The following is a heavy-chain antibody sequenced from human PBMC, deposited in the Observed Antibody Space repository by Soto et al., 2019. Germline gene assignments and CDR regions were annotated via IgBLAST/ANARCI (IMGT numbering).Heavy chain of an antibody. CDR3: AHYVSASPAGWFDP. CDR2: IYWDDDN. J-gene: IGHJ5*02. V-gene: IGHV2-5*02. D-gene: IGHD3-10*01. Sequence: QITLKESGPALVKPTQTLTLTCTFSGFSLSTSGEAVGWIRQPPGEALEWLALIYWDDDNRYNPTLKTRLTVTKDTSKTQVVLTLTNMDPVATATYYCAHYVSASPAGWFDPWGQGILVTVSS. CDR1: GFSLSTSGEA.